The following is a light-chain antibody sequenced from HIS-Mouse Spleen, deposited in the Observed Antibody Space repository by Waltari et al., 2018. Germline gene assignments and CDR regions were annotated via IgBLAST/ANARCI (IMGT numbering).Light chain of an antibody. J-gene: IGLJ3*02. Sequence: QSALTQPASVSGSPGQSITLSCTGTSSDVGHYTLFPWYQQHPGKAPKLMIYEGSKRPSGVSNRFSGSKSGNTASLTISGLQAEDEADYYCCSYAGSSTWVFGGGTKLTVL. CDR2: EGS. CDR1: SSDVGHYTL. V-gene: IGLV2-23*01. CDR3: CSYAGSSTWV.